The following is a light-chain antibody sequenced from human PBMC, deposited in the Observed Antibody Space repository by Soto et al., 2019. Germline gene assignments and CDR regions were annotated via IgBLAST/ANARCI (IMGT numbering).Light chain of an antibody. CDR2: GAS. J-gene: IGKJ1*01. V-gene: IGKV3-15*01. CDR1: QSISSN. CDR3: QQYNILPGT. Sequence: IVISQTTNTLSVSSGERFTLSGMTSQSISSNLAWYQQKPGQAPRLLISGASTRATGIPARFIGSGSGTEFTLTISSLQSEDFAVYYCQQYNILPGTFGQGGNVDIK.